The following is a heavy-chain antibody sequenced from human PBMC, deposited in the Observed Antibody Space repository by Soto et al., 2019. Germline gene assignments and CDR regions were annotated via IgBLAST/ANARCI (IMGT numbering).Heavy chain of an antibody. J-gene: IGHJ4*02. D-gene: IGHD3-3*01. CDR1: GFTFSSYA. CDR3: ASGSGSNDY. Sequence: GGSLRLSCAASGFTFSSYAMSWVRQAPGKGLEWVANIKQSGGSTYYADSVKGRFTISRDNAKNTLYLQMNSLRAEDTAVYYCASGSGSNDYWGQGTLVTVSS. V-gene: IGHV3-7*03. CDR2: IKQSGGST.